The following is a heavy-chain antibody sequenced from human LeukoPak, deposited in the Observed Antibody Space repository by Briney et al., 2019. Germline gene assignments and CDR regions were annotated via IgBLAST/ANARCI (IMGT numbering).Heavy chain of an antibody. J-gene: IGHJ4*02. D-gene: IGHD3-3*01. CDR1: GYTFTSYD. CDR2: MNPNSGNT. Sequence: ASVKVSCKASGYTFTSYDINWVRQATGQGLEWMGWMNPNSGNTGYAQKFQGRVTMTRNTSISTAYRELSSLRSEDTAVYYCARGVPYDFWSGYYKGLVDYWGQGTLVTVSS. CDR3: ARGVPYDFWSGYYKGLVDY. V-gene: IGHV1-8*01.